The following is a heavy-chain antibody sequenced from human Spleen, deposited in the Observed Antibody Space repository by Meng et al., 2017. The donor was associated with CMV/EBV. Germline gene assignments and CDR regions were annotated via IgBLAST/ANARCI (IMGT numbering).Heavy chain of an antibody. CDR1: GFTFSNHW. D-gene: IGHD3-3*01. J-gene: IGHJ3*02. V-gene: IGHV3-74*01. CDR2: INSDGSST. CDR3: ARGFTYYDFWSGYYSSDAFDI. Sequence: ESLKISCAASGFTFSNHWMHWVRQAPGKGLEWVSRINSDGSSTTYADSVKGRFTISRDNAKNTLYVQMNSLRAEDTAVYYCARGFTYYDFWSGYYSSDAFDIWGQGTMVTVSS.